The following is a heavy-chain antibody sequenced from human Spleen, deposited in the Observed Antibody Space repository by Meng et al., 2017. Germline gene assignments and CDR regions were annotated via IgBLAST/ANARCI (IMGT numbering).Heavy chain of an antibody. D-gene: IGHD6-6*01. CDR1: GYPFTGYY. CDR2: INPNSGGT. CDR3: ARQYSSSLRIFDY. J-gene: IGHJ4*02. Sequence: VQLVQAGAEVKKPGASMKVSCKASGYPFTGYYIHWVRQAPGQGLEWMGQINPNSGGTNYAQKFQGRVTMTRDTSISTAYMELSRLRSDDTAVYYCARQYSSSLRIFDYWGQGTLVTVSS. V-gene: IGHV1-2*06.